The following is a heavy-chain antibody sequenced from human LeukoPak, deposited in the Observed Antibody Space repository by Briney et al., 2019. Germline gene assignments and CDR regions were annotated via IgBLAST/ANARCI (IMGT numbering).Heavy chain of an antibody. V-gene: IGHV3-33*06. J-gene: IGHJ4*02. D-gene: IGHD3-10*01. CDR2: IWYDGSNK. CDR3: AKDRERNSAPNFDY. CDR1: GFTFSSNG. Sequence: GGSLRLSCAASGFTFSSNGMHWVRQAPGKGLEWVAVIWYDGSNKYYADSVKGRFTISRDNSKNTLYLQMNSPRAEDTAVYYCAKDRERNSAPNFDYWGQGTLVTVSS.